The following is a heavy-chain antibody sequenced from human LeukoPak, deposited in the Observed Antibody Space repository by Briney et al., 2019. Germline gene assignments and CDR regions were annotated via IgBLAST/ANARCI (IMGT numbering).Heavy chain of an antibody. Sequence: GGSLRLSCAASGFTFSDYYMSWIRQAPGKGLEWVSYISNSGSTIYYADSVKGRFFISRDNAKNSLYLQMNSLRAEDTAVYYCARDGTTVTMWGAFDIWGQGTMVTVSS. J-gene: IGHJ3*02. D-gene: IGHD4-17*01. CDR1: GFTFSDYY. CDR2: ISNSGSTI. CDR3: ARDGTTVTMWGAFDI. V-gene: IGHV3-11*01.